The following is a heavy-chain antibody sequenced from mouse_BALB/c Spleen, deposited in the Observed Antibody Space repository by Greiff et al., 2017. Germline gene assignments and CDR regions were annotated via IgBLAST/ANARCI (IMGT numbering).Heavy chain of an antibody. V-gene: IGHV1-37*01. D-gene: IGHD1-2*01. CDR2: INPYNGDT. Sequence: VQLQQSGPELVKPGASVKISCKASGYSFTGYFMNWVKQSHGKSLEWIGRINPYNGDTFYNQKFKGKATLTVDKSSSTAHMELLSLTSEDSAVYYCARESLYYGYPYYYAMDYWGQGTSVTVSS. CDR3: ARESLYYGYPYYYAMDY. CDR1: GYSFTGYF. J-gene: IGHJ4*01.